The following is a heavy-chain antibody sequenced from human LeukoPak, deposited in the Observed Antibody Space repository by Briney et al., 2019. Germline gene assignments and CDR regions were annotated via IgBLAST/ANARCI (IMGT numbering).Heavy chain of an antibody. Sequence: SETLSLTCTVSGGSIRSSYYYWGWIRQPPGKGLEWIGSIYDSGSTYYNPSLKSRVTISVDTSKNQFSLKLSSVTAADTAVYYCARGRLYYDFWSGYHHFGYWGQGTLVTVSS. D-gene: IGHD3-3*01. V-gene: IGHV4-39*07. J-gene: IGHJ4*02. CDR1: GGSIRSSYYY. CDR2: IYDSGST. CDR3: ARGRLYYDFWSGYHHFGY.